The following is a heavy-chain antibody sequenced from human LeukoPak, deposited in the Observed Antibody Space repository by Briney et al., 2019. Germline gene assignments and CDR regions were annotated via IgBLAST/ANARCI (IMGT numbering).Heavy chain of an antibody. CDR1: GGSISSSEYY. V-gene: IGHV4-39*01. J-gene: IGHJ4*02. D-gene: IGHD6-13*01. Sequence: SVTLSLTCTVSGGSISSSEYYWGWIRQPPGEGLEWIGSISYSGATDHNPSLKSRVAISVDTSKNQFSLKLSFVTAADTAVYYCARHRREQQLELFDSWGQGTLVTVSS. CDR3: ARHRREQQLELFDS. CDR2: ISYSGAT.